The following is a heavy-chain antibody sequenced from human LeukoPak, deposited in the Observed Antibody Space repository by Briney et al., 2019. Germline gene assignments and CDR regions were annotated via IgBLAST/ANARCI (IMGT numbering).Heavy chain of an antibody. V-gene: IGHV4-30-4*01. Sequence: SETLSLTCDVSGVSISSGDSYWNWIRQPPGKGLEWIGYISSSGNTCYHPSLKSRLTISLDTSENQFSLKLRYMTAADTAVYYCARDPTLTNAGDWYFDLWGRGALVTVPS. CDR1: GVSISSGDSY. CDR2: ISSSGNT. D-gene: IGHD4-17*01. CDR3: ARDPTLTNAGDWYFDL. J-gene: IGHJ2*01.